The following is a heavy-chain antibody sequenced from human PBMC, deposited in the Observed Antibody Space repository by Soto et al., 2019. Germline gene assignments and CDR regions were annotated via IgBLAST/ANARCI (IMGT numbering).Heavy chain of an antibody. Sequence: GASVKVSCKASGYTFTSYFMHWVRQAPGQGLEWLGIINPNGGRTTYAQKFQGRVTMTRDTSTSTVYMEMSSLRSDDTAVYYCAGNSCIPTTGPGGVNLFAPWAQGTRSTSSS. CDR1: GYTFTSYF. CDR3: AGNSCIPTTGPGGVNLFAP. CDR2: INPNGGRT. J-gene: IGHJ5*02. V-gene: IGHV1-46*01. D-gene: IGHD3-3*01.